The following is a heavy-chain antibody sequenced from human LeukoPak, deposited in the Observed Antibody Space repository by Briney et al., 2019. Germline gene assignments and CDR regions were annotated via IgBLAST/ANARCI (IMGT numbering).Heavy chain of an antibody. Sequence: ASVKVSCKASGYTFTSYGISWVRQAPGQGLEWMGWISAYNVNTNYARKLHGRVTITTDTSTSTAYMELRSLRSDGKAVYYCSRRAVAGIDYWGQGTLVTVSS. J-gene: IGHJ4*02. CDR3: SRRAVAGIDY. D-gene: IGHD6-19*01. CDR1: GYTFTSYG. V-gene: IGHV1-18*01. CDR2: ISAYNVNT.